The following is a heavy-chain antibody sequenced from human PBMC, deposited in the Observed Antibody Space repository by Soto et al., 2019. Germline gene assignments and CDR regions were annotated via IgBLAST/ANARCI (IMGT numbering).Heavy chain of an antibody. V-gene: IGHV1-69*01. Sequence: QVQLVQSGAEVKKPGSSVKVSCKASGGTFSSYAISWVRQAPGQGLEWMGGIIPIFATANYAQKFQGRFTITADESTSTAYMELRSLRSEDTAVYYCAREVITGTIDAYYYYSYGMDVWGQGTTVTVSS. D-gene: IGHD1-7*01. CDR1: GGTFSSYA. CDR3: AREVITGTIDAYYYYSYGMDV. CDR2: IIPIFATA. J-gene: IGHJ6*02.